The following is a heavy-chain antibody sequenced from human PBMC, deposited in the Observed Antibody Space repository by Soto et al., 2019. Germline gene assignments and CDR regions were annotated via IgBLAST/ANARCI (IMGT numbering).Heavy chain of an antibody. D-gene: IGHD5-18*01. J-gene: IGHJ3*02. Sequence: GGSLRLSCAASGFTFSSYAMSWVRQAPGKGLEWVSAISGSGGSTYYADSLKGRFTISRDNSKNTLYLQMNSLRAEDTAVYYCAKDYRYSYGPSDAFDIWGQGKMVTVSS. CDR1: GFTFSSYA. V-gene: IGHV3-23*01. CDR3: AKDYRYSYGPSDAFDI. CDR2: ISGSGGST.